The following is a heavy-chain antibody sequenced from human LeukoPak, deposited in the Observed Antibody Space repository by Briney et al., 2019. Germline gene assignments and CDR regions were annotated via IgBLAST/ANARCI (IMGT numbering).Heavy chain of an antibody. J-gene: IGHJ4*02. D-gene: IGHD2-8*02. Sequence: SETLSLTCTVSGGSISPFQWSWIRQSAGKRLEWIGLIRNTGSADYNPSLKSRVTLSIDTSKSQISLRLTSVIAADTAVYYCATGSYSGGFDKWGQGTLVIVSS. CDR1: GGSISPFQ. V-gene: IGHV4-4*07. CDR2: IRNTGSA. CDR3: ATGSYSGGFDK.